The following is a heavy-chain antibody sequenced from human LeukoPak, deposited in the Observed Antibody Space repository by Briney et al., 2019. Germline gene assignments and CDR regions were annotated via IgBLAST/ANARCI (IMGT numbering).Heavy chain of an antibody. CDR2: IYSGGST. J-gene: IGHJ5*02. V-gene: IGHV3-53*01. CDR3: AKAPAGPEYSSSWKFGYNWFDP. CDR1: GFTVSSNY. Sequence: GGSLRLSCAASGFTVSSNYMSWVRQAPGKGLEWVSVIYSGGSTYYADSVKGRFTISRDNSKNTLYLQMNSLRAEDTAIYYCAKAPAGPEYSSSWKFGYNWFDPWGLGTLVTVSS. D-gene: IGHD6-13*01.